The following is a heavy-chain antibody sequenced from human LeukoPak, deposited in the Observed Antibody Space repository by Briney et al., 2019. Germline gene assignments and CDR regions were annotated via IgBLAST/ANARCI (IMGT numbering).Heavy chain of an antibody. J-gene: IGHJ4*02. CDR1: GGSISSYY. CDR2: IYYSGNT. Sequence: SETLSLTCTVSGGSISSYYWSWIRQPPGKGLEWIGYIYYSGNTNYNPSLKSRVTISVDTSKNQFSLKLSSVTAADTAVYYCASSIAVAGTTKFDYWGQGTLVTVSS. D-gene: IGHD6-19*01. CDR3: ASSIAVAGTTKFDY. V-gene: IGHV4-59*01.